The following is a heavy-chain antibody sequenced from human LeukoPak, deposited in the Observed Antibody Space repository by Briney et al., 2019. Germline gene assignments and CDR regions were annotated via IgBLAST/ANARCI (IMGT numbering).Heavy chain of an antibody. CDR3: TRMTTRHDY. CDR2: INISGYT. V-gene: IGHV4-34*01. CDR1: GVSFNDYY. D-gene: IGHD4-17*01. Sequence: SQTLSLTCAVSGVSFNDYYWSWVRQTPGKGLEWIGEINISGYTNDSPSLKSRVTLSIDTSRKQFSLNLRSVTVADSGIYYCTRMTTRHDYWGQGTLVIVSS. J-gene: IGHJ4*02.